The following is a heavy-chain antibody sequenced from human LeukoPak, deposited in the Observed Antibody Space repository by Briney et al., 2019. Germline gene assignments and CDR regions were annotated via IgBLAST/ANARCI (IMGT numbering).Heavy chain of an antibody. Sequence: ASVKVSCKASGYTFTNYDINWVRQATGQGLEWMGWMNPKSGNTVYTQKFQGRVTMTRNTSISTAYMELSSLRSEDTAVYYCARGYYYGSGSYYTTNYYYYMDVWGKGTTVTISS. V-gene: IGHV1-8*01. CDR1: GYTFTNYD. CDR2: MNPKSGNT. D-gene: IGHD3-10*01. J-gene: IGHJ6*03. CDR3: ARGYYYGSGSYYTTNYYYYMDV.